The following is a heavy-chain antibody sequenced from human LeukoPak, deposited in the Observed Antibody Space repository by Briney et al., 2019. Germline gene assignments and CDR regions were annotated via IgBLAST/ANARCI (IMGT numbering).Heavy chain of an antibody. CDR1: GFTFSSYG. V-gene: IGHV3-30*03. CDR2: ISYDGSNK. Sequence: GGSLRLSCAASGFTFSSYGMHWVRQAPGKGLEWVAVISYDGSNKYYADSVKGRFTISRDNSKNTLYLQMNSLRAEDTAVYYCARDGVTTGVDVWGQGTTVTVSS. CDR3: ARDGVTTGVDV. D-gene: IGHD4-11*01. J-gene: IGHJ6*02.